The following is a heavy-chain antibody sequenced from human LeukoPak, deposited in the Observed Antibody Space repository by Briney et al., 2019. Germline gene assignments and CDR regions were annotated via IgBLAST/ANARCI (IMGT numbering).Heavy chain of an antibody. CDR3: AREEYSSSSGGYYFDY. Sequence: GGSLRLSCAASGFTFSSYAMHWVRQAPGKGLEWVAVISYDGSNKYYADSVKGRFTISRDNSKNTLYLQMISLRAEDTAVYYCAREEYSSSSGGYYFDYWGQGTLVTVSS. D-gene: IGHD6-6*01. CDR1: GFTFSSYA. V-gene: IGHV3-30*01. CDR2: ISYDGSNK. J-gene: IGHJ4*02.